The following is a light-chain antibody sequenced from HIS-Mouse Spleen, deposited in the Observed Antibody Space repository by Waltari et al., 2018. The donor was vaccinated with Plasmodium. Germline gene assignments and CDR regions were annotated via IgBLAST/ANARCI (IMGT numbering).Light chain of an antibody. CDR3: QQYNNWSFT. Sequence: EIVMTQSPATLSVSPGERATLSCRASQSVSSNLAGYQQKPGKAPRPPIYGASTRATGIPARFSGSGSGTEFTLTISSLQSEDFAVYYCQQYNNWSFTVGPGTKVDIK. CDR2: GAS. J-gene: IGKJ3*01. CDR1: QSVSSN. V-gene: IGKV3-15*01.